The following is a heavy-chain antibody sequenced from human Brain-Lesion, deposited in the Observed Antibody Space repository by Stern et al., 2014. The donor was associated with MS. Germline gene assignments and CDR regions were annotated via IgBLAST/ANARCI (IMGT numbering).Heavy chain of an antibody. CDR1: GGTFSSYT. CDR3: ARESTGDAFDI. CDR2: IISLLDIA. V-gene: IGHV1-69*09. J-gene: IGHJ3*02. Sequence: QLVESGAEVKKPGSSVKVSCKTPGGTFSSYTITWGRPAPGQGLEWMGRIISLLDIADYAQKFQGRVTITADKSTSTAYMELSSLRSEDTAVYYCARESTGDAFDIWGQGTMVTVSS. D-gene: IGHD3-10*01.